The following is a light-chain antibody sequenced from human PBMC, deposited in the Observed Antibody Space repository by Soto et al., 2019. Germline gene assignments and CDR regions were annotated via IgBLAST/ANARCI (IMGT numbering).Light chain of an antibody. V-gene: IGLV4-69*01. J-gene: IGLJ2*01. CDR3: QTWGTDIVV. CDR1: SGHSSYA. Sequence: QPVLTQSPSASASLGASVKLTCTLSSGHSSYAIAWHQQQPEKGPRYLMKLNSDGSHSKGDGIPDRFSGSSSGAERYLTISSHQSEDEADYYCQTWGTDIVVFGGGTKLTVL. CDR2: LNSDGSH.